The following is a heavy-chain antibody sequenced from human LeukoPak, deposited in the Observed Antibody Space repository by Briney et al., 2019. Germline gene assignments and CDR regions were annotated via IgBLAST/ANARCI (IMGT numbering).Heavy chain of an antibody. V-gene: IGHV4-59*08. D-gene: IGHD1-26*01. CDR3: ARRWGPGDNWFDP. CDR2: IYYSGST. Sequence: SETLSLTCTVSGGSISSYYWSWIRQPPGKGPEWIGYIYYSGSTNYNPSLKSRVTISVDTSKNQFSLKLSSVTAADTAVYYCARRWGPGDNWFDPWGQGTLVTVSS. J-gene: IGHJ5*02. CDR1: GGSISSYY.